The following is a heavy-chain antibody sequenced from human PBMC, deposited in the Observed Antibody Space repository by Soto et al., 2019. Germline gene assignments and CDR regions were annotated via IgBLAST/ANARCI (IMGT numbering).Heavy chain of an antibody. J-gene: IGHJ4*02. V-gene: IGHV1-18*01. CDR2: FDPEDGET. CDR3: ARDPPPPDY. CDR1: GYTFTSYG. Sequence: ASVKVSCKASGYTFTSYGISWVRQAPGKGLEWMGGFDPEDGETIYAQKFQGRVTMTEDTSTSTAYMELRSLRSDDTAVYYCARDPPPPDYWGQGTLVTVSS.